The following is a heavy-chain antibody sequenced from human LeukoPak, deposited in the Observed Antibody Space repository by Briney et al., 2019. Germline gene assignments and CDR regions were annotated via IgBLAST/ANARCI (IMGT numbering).Heavy chain of an antibody. V-gene: IGHV3-43*01. Sequence: GGSLRLSCAASGFTFDDYTMHWVRQAPGKGLEWVSLISWDGISTYYADSVKGRFTISRDNAKNTLYLQMNSLRAEDTAVYYCARAAVAGLDYWGQGTLVTVSS. CDR1: GFTFDDYT. CDR3: ARAAVAGLDY. D-gene: IGHD6-19*01. CDR2: ISWDGIST. J-gene: IGHJ4*02.